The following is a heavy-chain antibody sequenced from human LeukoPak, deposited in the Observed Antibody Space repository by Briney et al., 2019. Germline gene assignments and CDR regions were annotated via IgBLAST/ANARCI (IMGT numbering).Heavy chain of an antibody. Sequence: GGSLRLSCAASGFTFSNYWMTWVRQAPGKGLEWVANINRDGSERYYVDSVKGRFTIPRDDAKSSLYLQMNSLRAEDTAVYYCARRNAMDVWGQGTTVIVFS. V-gene: IGHV3-7*03. CDR1: GFTFSNYW. CDR2: INRDGSER. J-gene: IGHJ6*02. CDR3: ARRNAMDV.